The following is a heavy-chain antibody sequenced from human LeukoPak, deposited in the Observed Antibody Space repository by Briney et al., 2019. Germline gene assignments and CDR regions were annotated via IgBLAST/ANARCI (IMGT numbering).Heavy chain of an antibody. J-gene: IGHJ4*02. CDR2: ISPYNGNT. D-gene: IGHD3-3*01. V-gene: IGHV1-18*01. CDR3: ARDATETYYDFWRGYYTWFDY. CDR1: GHTFTSYG. Sequence: ASVKVSCKASGHTFTSYGISWVQQAPGQGLEWMGWISPYNGNTNYAQKFQGRVTMTTDTSTSTACMELRSLRSDDTAVYYCARDATETYYDFWRGYYTWFDYWGQGTLVTVSS.